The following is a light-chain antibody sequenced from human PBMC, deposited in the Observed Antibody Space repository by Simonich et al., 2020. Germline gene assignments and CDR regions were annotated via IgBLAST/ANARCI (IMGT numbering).Light chain of an antibody. CDR2: KAS. CDR3: QQYNSWWT. J-gene: IGKJ1*01. Sequence: DIQMTKSPSTLSASVGDRVTITCRASQSISSWLAWYQQKPGKAPNLLIYKASSLESGVPSRFSGSGSGTEFTLTISSLQPDDFATYYCQQYNSWWTFGQGTKVEIK. V-gene: IGKV1-5*03. CDR1: QSISSW.